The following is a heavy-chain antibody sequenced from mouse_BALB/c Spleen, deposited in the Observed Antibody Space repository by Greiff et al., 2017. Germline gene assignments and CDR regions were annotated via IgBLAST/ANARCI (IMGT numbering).Heavy chain of an antibody. V-gene: IGHV5-17*02. Sequence: EVKVVESGGGLVQPGGSRKLSCAASGFTFSSFGMHWVRQAPEKGLEWVAYISSGSSTIYYADTVKGRFTISRDNPKNTLFLQMTSLRSEDTAMYYCARSYYGSSYGYYYAMDYWGQGTSVTVSS. D-gene: IGHD1-1*01. CDR3: ARSYYGSSYGYYYAMDY. J-gene: IGHJ4*01. CDR1: GFTFSSFG. CDR2: ISSGSSTI.